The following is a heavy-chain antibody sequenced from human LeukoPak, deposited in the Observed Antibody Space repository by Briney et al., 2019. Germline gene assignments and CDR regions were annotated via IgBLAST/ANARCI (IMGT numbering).Heavy chain of an antibody. CDR2: ISADGGDI. D-gene: IGHD4-17*01. Sequence: GGSLRLSCAASGFIFSNNIMNWVRQAPGKGLEWVSVISADGGDIYYADSVNGRFTISRDNSKNTLYLQMNSLRAEDTAVYYCAKDRRTTGSYWGQGTLVTVSS. CDR1: GFIFSNNI. CDR3: AKDRRTTGSY. J-gene: IGHJ4*02. V-gene: IGHV3-23*01.